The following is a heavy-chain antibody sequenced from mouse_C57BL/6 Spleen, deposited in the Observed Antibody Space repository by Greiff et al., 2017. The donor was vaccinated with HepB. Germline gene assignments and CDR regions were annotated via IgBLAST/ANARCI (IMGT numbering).Heavy chain of an antibody. J-gene: IGHJ3*01. CDR1: GYSITSGYY. CDR3: AGYYYGSPAWFAY. CDR2: ISYDGSN. V-gene: IGHV3-6*01. D-gene: IGHD1-1*01. Sequence: EVKLQESGPGLVKPSQSLSLTCSVTGYSITSGYYWNWIRQFPGNKLEWMGYISYDGSNNYHHSLKNRISITRDTSKNQFFLKLNSVTTEDTATYYCAGYYYGSPAWFAYWGQGTLVTVSA.